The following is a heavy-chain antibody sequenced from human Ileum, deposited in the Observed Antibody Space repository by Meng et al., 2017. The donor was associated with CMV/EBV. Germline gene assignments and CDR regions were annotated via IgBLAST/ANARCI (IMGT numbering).Heavy chain of an antibody. CDR2: IYYSGSP. J-gene: IGHJ4*02. CDR3: VRQVVAASFDY. V-gene: IGHV4-30-4*08. D-gene: IGHD2-15*01. Sequence: QGQLQKPRPGLFKPSPPLSIPCTVSGGSITSGNYYWSWIRQPPGRGLEWIGYIYYSGSPYYKPSLKSRVTISLDTSKNQFSLNLRSVTATDSAVYYCVRQVVAASFDYWGQGALVTVSS. CDR1: GGSITSGNYY.